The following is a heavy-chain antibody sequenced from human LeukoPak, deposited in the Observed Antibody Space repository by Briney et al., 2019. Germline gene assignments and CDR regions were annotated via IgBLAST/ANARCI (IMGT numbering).Heavy chain of an antibody. V-gene: IGHV1-2*02. Sequence: GASVKVSCKASGYTFSNYYMHWVRQAPGQGLEWMGWINPNSGGTNFAQNFQGRVTMTRDTSISTAYMELSGLRSDDTAVYYCARQNGYNPDYWGAGTLVTVA. CDR3: ARQNGYNPDY. J-gene: IGHJ4*02. CDR2: INPNSGGT. D-gene: IGHD5-24*01. CDR1: GYTFSNYY.